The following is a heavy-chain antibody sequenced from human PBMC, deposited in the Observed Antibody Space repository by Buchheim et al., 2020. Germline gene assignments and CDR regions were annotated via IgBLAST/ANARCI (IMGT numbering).Heavy chain of an antibody. D-gene: IGHD2-21*02. Sequence: EVQLLESGGGLVQPGGSLRLSCAASGFTFSSYAMSWVRQAPGKGLEWVSSISSSSSYIYYADSVKGRFTISRDNAKNSLYLQMNSLRAEDTAVYYCARGTQKYCGGDPCYGMDVWGQGTT. CDR3: ARGTQKYCGGDPCYGMDV. CDR1: GFTFSSYA. CDR2: ISSSSSYI. J-gene: IGHJ6*02. V-gene: IGHV3-21*01.